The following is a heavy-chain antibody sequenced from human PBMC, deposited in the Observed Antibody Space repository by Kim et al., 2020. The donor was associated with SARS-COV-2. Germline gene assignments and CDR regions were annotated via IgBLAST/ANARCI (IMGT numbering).Heavy chain of an antibody. V-gene: IGHV4-39*01. D-gene: IGHD3-22*01. CDR2: MYYSGST. Sequence: SETLSLTCTVSGGSISTTSYYWGWIRQPPGKGLEWIGSMYYSGSTYYNPSLKSRVTISVDTSKNQFSLRLSSVTGADTAVYYCARVPYDSRGYMDYWGQGTLVTVSS. J-gene: IGHJ4*02. CDR1: GGSISTTSYY. CDR3: ARVPYDSRGYMDY.